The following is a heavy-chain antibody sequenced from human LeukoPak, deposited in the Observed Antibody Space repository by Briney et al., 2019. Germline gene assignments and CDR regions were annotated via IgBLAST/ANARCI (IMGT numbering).Heavy chain of an antibody. J-gene: IGHJ4*02. CDR2: INPNSGDT. CDR3: ARDYCSSTSCLFDY. V-gene: IGHV1-2*06. CDR1: GYTFTGYH. D-gene: IGHD2-2*01. Sequence: ASVKVSCKASGYTFTGYHMHWVRRAPGQGLEWMGRINPNSGDTNYAQKFQGRVTMARDTSISTAYMELSRLRSDDTAVYYCARDYCSSTSCLFDYWGQGALVTVSS.